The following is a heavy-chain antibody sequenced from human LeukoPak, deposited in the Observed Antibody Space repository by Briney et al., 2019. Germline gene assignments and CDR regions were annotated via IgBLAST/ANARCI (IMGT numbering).Heavy chain of an antibody. CDR1: GYSFADYY. V-gene: IGHV1-46*01. CDR3: ARGDRTFGGVTSEYFQH. J-gene: IGHJ1*01. CDR2: INPSGGST. D-gene: IGHD3-16*01. Sequence: ASVKVSCKASGYSFADYYMHWVRQAPGQGLEWMGIINPSGGSTSYAQKFQGRVTMTRDTSTSTVYMELSSLRSEDTAVYYCARGDRTFGGVTSEYFQHWGQGTLVTVSS.